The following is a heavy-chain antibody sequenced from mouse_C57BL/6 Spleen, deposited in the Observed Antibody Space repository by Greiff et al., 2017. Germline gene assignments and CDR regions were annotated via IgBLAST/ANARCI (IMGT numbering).Heavy chain of an antibody. Sequence: QVQLQQPGAELVKPGASVKLSCKASGYTFTSYWMHWVKQRPGQGLEWIGMIHPNSGSTNYNEKFKSKATLTVDKSSSTAYMQLSSLTSEDSAVYYCAPCMDYDEAFAYWGQGTLVTVSA. J-gene: IGHJ3*01. CDR1: GYTFTSYW. CDR3: APCMDYDEAFAY. D-gene: IGHD2-4*01. V-gene: IGHV1-64*01. CDR2: IHPNSGST.